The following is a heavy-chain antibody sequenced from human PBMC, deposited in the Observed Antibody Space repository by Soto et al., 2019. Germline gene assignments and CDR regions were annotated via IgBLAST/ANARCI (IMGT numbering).Heavy chain of an antibody. Sequence: PGGSLRLSCAASGFTFSSHWMSWVRQAPGKGLERLASIKQDGSEKHYVDSVKGRFTISRDNAKNSLYLQMNSLRVEDTAVYYCARVYYDYIWGSYPLVYWGQGTLVTVSS. CDR3: ARVYYDYIWGSYPLVY. CDR2: IKQDGSEK. D-gene: IGHD3-16*02. CDR1: GFTFSSHW. J-gene: IGHJ4*02. V-gene: IGHV3-7*01.